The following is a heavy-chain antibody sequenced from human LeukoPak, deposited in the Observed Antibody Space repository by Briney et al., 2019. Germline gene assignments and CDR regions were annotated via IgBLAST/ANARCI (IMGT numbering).Heavy chain of an antibody. D-gene: IGHD1-26*01. CDR1: GFSLSTSGMC. Sequence: ESGPALVKPTQTLTLTCTFSGFSLSTSGMCVSWIRQPPGKALEWLARIDWDDDKYYSTSLKTRLTISKDTSKNQVVLTMTNMDPVDTATYYCARILASGSYYYFDYWGQGTLVTVSS. CDR3: ARILASGSYYYFDY. V-gene: IGHV2-70*11. CDR2: IDWDDDK. J-gene: IGHJ4*02.